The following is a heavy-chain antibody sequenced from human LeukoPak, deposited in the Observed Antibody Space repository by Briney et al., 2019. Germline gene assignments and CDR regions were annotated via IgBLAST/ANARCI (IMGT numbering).Heavy chain of an antibody. CDR2: SSAYNENT. Sequence: ASVKVSCKASGGTFSSYAISWVRQAPGQGLEWMGWSSAYNENTDSALKVQGRVTMTTDTSTSTAYMELRSLRSGDTAVYYCARDLCSVEPAAPCYYFDYWGQGTLVTVSS. CDR1: GGTFSSYA. D-gene: IGHD2-2*01. J-gene: IGHJ4*02. V-gene: IGHV1-18*01. CDR3: ARDLCSVEPAAPCYYFDY.